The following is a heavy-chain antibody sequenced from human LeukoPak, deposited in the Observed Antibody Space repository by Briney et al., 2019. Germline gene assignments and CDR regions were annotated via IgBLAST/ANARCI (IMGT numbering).Heavy chain of an antibody. J-gene: IGHJ4*02. CDR1: GFTFSSYG. D-gene: IGHD6-13*01. CDR3: ARAGQQPYPNVN. CDR2: IWYDGSNK. Sequence: QPGRSLRLSCAASGFTFSSYGMHWVRQAPGKGLEWVAVIWYDGSNKYYADSVKGRFTISRDNSKNSLYLQMNSLRAEDTAVYYCARAGQQPYPNVNWGQGTLVTVSS. V-gene: IGHV3-33*01.